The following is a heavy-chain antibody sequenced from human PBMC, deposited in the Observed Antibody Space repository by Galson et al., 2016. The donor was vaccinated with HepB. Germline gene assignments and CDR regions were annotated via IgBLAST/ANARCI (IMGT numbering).Heavy chain of an antibody. D-gene: IGHD2-21*02. V-gene: IGHV3-30*18. J-gene: IGHJ4*02. CDR2: ISKDSRDK. CDR1: GFTFSGHG. CDR3: AQMDCGRDCPRGY. Sequence: SLRLSCAASGFTFSGHGMHWVRQAPGRGLEWVAVISKDSRDKQYVDSVKGRFTVSRDNSKNTLFLQMSNLRVEDTAVYYCAQMDCGRDCPRGYWGQGTLVTVSS.